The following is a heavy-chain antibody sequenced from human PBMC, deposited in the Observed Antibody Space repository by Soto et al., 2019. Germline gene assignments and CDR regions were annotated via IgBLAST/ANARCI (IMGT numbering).Heavy chain of an antibody. Sequence: EVQLVESGGGLVQPGGSLRLCCAASGFTFSSYWMHWVRQAPGKGLVWVSRINSDGSSTSYAKSLKGRFTISRENAKNTLYLQMNSLRAEDTAVYYCARDGGGYDCDYSGQGTLVTVSS. D-gene: IGHD5-12*01. CDR1: GFTFSSYW. CDR3: ARDGGGYDCDY. CDR2: INSDGSST. J-gene: IGHJ4*02. V-gene: IGHV3-74*01.